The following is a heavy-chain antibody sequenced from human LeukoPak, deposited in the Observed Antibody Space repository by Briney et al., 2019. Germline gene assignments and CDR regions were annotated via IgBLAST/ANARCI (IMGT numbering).Heavy chain of an antibody. CDR3: AKGGSASHNWFDP. V-gene: IGHV3-30*02. CDR1: GFTVRDYG. D-gene: IGHD2-15*01. CDR2: IRNDGSNE. Sequence: GGALRLSCAASGFTVRDYGMHWIRQAPGKGLEGVAFIRNDGSNEYYPDSVKGRFTISRDNSRNTLYLQMNSLRDEDTAVYYCAKGGSASHNWFDPWGQGTLVTVSS. J-gene: IGHJ5*02.